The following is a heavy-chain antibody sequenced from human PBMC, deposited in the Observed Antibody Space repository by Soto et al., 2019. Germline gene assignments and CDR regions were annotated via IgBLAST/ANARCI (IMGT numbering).Heavy chain of an antibody. CDR3: ARFDSSGYYNWFDP. CDR2: IYHSGST. CDR1: GGSISSGGYS. J-gene: IGHJ5*02. V-gene: IGHV4-30-2*01. Sequence: SETLSLTRAVSGGSISSGGYSWSWIRQPPGKGLEWIGYIYHSGSTYYNPSLKSRVTISVDRSKNQFSLKLSSVTAADTAVYYCARFDSSGYYNWFDPWGQGTLVTVSS. D-gene: IGHD3-22*01.